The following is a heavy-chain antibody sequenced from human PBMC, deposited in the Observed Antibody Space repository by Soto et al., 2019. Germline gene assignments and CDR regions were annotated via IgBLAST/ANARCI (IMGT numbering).Heavy chain of an antibody. CDR2: MSSSSSHI. Sequence: EVQVVESGGGLVKPGGSLRLSCTASGFSFSSFSMDWVRQAPGKGLEWVSSMSSSSSHIYYADSVKGRFTISRDNAKNSLYLQMNSLRAEDTAVYYCTTEATGHDAFDIWGQGTMVIVSS. V-gene: IGHV3-21*01. J-gene: IGHJ3*02. CDR3: TTEATGHDAFDI. CDR1: GFSFSSFS. D-gene: IGHD1-1*01.